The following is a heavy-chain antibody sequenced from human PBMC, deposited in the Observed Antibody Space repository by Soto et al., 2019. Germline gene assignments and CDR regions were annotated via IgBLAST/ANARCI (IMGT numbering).Heavy chain of an antibody. Sequence: QVQLQESGPGLVKPSQTLSLTCTVSGGSISSGGYYWSWIRQHPGKGLEWIGYSYYSGSTYYNPSPKSRVTISVDTSKNEFSLKLSAVTAADTAVYYCARVGGINWFDPWVQGTLVTVSS. J-gene: IGHJ5*02. CDR2: SYYSGST. V-gene: IGHV4-31*03. CDR1: GGSISSGGYY. D-gene: IGHD3-16*01. CDR3: ARVGGINWFDP.